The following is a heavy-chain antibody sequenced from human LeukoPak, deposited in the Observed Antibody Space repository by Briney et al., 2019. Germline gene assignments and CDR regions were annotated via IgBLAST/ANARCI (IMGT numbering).Heavy chain of an antibody. CDR2: ISGSGGST. J-gene: IGHJ4*02. CDR3: AAQRRIAAASDY. CDR1: GFTFSTYA. V-gene: IGHV3-23*01. Sequence: GGSLRLSCAASGFTFSTYAMTWVRQAPGKGLEWVSAISGSGGSTYYADSVKGRFTISRDNSKSTLYLQMNSLRAEDTAVYYCAAQRRIAAASDYWGQGTLVTVSS. D-gene: IGHD6-13*01.